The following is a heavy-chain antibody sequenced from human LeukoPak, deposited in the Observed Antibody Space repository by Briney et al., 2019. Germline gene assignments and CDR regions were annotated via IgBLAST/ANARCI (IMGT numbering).Heavy chain of an antibody. D-gene: IGHD3-22*01. CDR1: GGTFNSYA. CDR3: ARATTYYYDSSDPGQAFDI. CDR2: IIPIFGTA. V-gene: IGHV1-69*05. Sequence: SVKVSXKASGGTFNSYAISWVRQAPGQGFEWMGRIIPIFGTANYAQKFQGRVTITTDESTSTAYMELSSLRSEDTAVYYCARATTYYYDSSDPGQAFDIWGQGTMVTVSS. J-gene: IGHJ3*02.